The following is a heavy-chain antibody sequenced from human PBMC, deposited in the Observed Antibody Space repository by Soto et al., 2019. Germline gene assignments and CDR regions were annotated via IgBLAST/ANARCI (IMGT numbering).Heavy chain of an antibody. CDR1: GYSFTTYW. CDR3: ARREMILGIGSAAFDM. J-gene: IGHJ3*02. D-gene: IGHD7-27*01. Sequence: PGESLKLSCKGSGYSFTTYWIGWVRQMPGKGLEWMGIIYPGDSDTRYSPSFQGQVTFSADKSISTAYLQWSSLRASDTAMYYCARREMILGIGSAAFDMSGQGTMVTVSS. CDR2: IYPGDSDT. V-gene: IGHV5-51*01.